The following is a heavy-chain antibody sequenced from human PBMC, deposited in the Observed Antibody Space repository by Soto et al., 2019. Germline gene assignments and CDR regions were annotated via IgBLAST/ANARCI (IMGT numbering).Heavy chain of an antibody. J-gene: IGHJ5*02. CDR2: IIPIFGTA. CDR1: GGTFSNYA. Sequence: QVQLVQSGAEVKKPGSSVKVSCKASGGTFSNYAIXXXXXXXXQGLEWMGGIIPIFGTANYAQKFQGRVTITADKSTSTAYMELSXLXSEDTAVYXXXIXXXXXXXXADGSSYTWFDPWGQGTLVTVSS. V-gene: IGHV1-69*06. CDR3: XIXXXXXXXXADGSSYTWFDP.